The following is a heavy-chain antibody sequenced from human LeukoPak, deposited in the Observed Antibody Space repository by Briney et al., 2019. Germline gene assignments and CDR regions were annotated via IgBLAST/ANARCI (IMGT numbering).Heavy chain of an antibody. D-gene: IGHD6-13*01. CDR2: ISAYNGNT. J-gene: IGHJ3*02. V-gene: IGHV1-18*01. CDR1: GYTFTSYG. CDR3: ARPYSSSWYGGLQTDDAFDI. Sequence: ASVKVSCKASGYTFTSYGISWVRQAPGQGLEWMGWISAYNGNTNYAQKLQGRVTMTTDTSTSTAYMELSSLRSEDTAVYYCARPYSSSWYGGLQTDDAFDIWGQGTMVTVSS.